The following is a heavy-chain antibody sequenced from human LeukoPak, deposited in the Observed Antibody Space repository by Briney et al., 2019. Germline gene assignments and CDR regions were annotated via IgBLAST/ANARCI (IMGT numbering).Heavy chain of an antibody. D-gene: IGHD3-16*02. CDR1: GFTFSSYG. V-gene: IGHV3-30*02. CDR2: IRYDGSNK. J-gene: IGHJ4*02. CDR3: AKERHSYDYVWGSYRSLGY. Sequence: GGSLRLSCAASGFTFSSYGMHWVRQAPGKGLEWVAFIRYDGSNKYYADSVKGRFTISRDNSKNTLYLQMNSLRAEDTAVYYCAKERHSYDYVWGSYRSLGYWGQGTLVTVSS.